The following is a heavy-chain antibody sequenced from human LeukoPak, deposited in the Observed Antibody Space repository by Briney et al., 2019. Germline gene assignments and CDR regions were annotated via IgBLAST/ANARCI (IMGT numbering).Heavy chain of an antibody. CDR1: GFTFSSYA. D-gene: IGHD2-2*02. V-gene: IGHV3-48*04. J-gene: IGHJ3*02. CDR3: ARDRYCSSTSCYTGLDAFDI. CDR2: ISSSGSTI. Sequence: GGSLRLSCAASGFTFSSYAVSWVRQAPGKGLEWVSYISSSGSTIYYADSVKGRFTISRDNAKNSLYLQMNSLRAEDTAVYYCARDRYCSSTSCYTGLDAFDIWGQGTMVTVSS.